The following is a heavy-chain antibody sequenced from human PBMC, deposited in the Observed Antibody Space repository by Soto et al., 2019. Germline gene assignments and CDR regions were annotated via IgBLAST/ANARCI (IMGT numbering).Heavy chain of an antibody. CDR1: GGTFSNYA. V-gene: IGHV1-69*06. CDR2: ITPMFGTA. Sequence: QVQLVQSGAEVKKPGSSVKVSCKASGGTFSNYAISWVRQAPGQGLEWMGGITPMFGTAKYTLRFQDRVTITADKSTTTAYMELSSLTAEDTAVYYCARQTDRYSRSWGFYYGLDVWGQGTTVVVSS. CDR3: ARQTDRYSRSWGFYYGLDV. J-gene: IGHJ6*02. D-gene: IGHD1-26*01.